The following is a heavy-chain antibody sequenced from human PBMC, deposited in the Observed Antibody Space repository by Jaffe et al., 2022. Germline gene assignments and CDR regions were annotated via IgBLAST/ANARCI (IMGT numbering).Heavy chain of an antibody. CDR1: GFSLSTSGMC. V-gene: IGHV2-70*01. CDR3: ARHILSRYSSSWYEVYDAFDI. Sequence: QVTLRESGPALVKPTQTLTLTCTFSGFSLSTSGMCVSWIRQPPGKALEWLALIDWDDDKYYSTSLKTRLTISKDTSKNQVVLTMTNMDPVDTATYYCARHILSRYSSSWYEVYDAFDIWGQGTMVTVSS. D-gene: IGHD6-13*01. J-gene: IGHJ3*02. CDR2: IDWDDDK.